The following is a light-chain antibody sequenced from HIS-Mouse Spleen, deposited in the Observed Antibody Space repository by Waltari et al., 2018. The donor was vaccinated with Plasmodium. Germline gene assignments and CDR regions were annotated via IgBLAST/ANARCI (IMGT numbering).Light chain of an antibody. J-gene: IGKJ2*01. Sequence: DIQMTQSPSTLSASVGASVTRTCRASQSISSWLAWYQQKPGKAHKLLIYKAASLESGVPSRFSGSGSGTEFTLTISSLQHDDFATYYCQQYNSYYTFGQGTKLEIK. V-gene: IGKV1-5*03. CDR1: QSISSW. CDR2: KAA. CDR3: QQYNSYYT.